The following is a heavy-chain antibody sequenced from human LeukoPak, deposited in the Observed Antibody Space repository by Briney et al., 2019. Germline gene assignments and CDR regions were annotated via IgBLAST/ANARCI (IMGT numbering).Heavy chain of an antibody. CDR1: GYTFTGYY. V-gene: IGHV1-2*02. CDR2: MNPNIGGT. CDR3: ARGIAAAGWFDP. Sequence: ASVKVSCKASGYTFTGYYMHWVRQAPGHGLGWMGGMNPNIGGTNYAQNFQGRVTMTRDTSISAAYMELSRLRSDDTAVYYCARGIAAAGWFDPWGQGTLVTVSS. D-gene: IGHD6-13*01. J-gene: IGHJ5*02.